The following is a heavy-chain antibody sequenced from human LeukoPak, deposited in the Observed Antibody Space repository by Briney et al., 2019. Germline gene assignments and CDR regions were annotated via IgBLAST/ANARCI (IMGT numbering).Heavy chain of an antibody. D-gene: IGHD3-10*01. Sequence: GGSLRLSCAASGFTFSSYSMNWVRLAPGKGLEWVSSISSSSSYIYYADSVKGRFTISRDNAMNSLYLQMNSLRAEDTAVYYCAKDGRFGESFQENSEAWGQGTLVTVSS. CDR3: AKDGRFGESFQENSEA. CDR2: ISSSSSYI. CDR1: GFTFSSYS. V-gene: IGHV3-21*04. J-gene: IGHJ5*02.